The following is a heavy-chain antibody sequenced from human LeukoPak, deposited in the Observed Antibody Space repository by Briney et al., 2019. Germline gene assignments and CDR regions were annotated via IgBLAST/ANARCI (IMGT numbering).Heavy chain of an antibody. CDR1: GFTFSSYA. D-gene: IGHD3-3*01. CDR3: AKPQYYDFWSGTKVNYYYGMDV. CDR2: ISASGGST. J-gene: IGHJ6*02. V-gene: IGHV3-23*01. Sequence: PGGSLRRSFAASGFTFSSYAMSWVRQAPGKGLEWVSAISASGGSTYYADSVKGRFTVSRDNSKNALYLQMNRLRAEDTDVYYCAKPQYYDFWSGTKVNYYYGMDVWGQGTTVTVSS.